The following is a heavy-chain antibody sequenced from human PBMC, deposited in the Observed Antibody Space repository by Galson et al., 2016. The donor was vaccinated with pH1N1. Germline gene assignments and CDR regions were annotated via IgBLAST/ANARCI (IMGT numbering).Heavy chain of an antibody. D-gene: IGHD3-10*01. CDR2: IYYGRST. Sequence: ETLSLPCTVSGGSISTYYWSWIRQPPGKGLEWIGYIYYGRSTNYNPSLKSRVTISVDTSKNQFSLKLSSVTAADTAVYYCARQEWFGELGGWFDPWGQGTLVTVSS. J-gene: IGHJ5*02. V-gene: IGHV4-59*08. CDR3: ARQEWFGELGGWFDP. CDR1: GGSISTYY.